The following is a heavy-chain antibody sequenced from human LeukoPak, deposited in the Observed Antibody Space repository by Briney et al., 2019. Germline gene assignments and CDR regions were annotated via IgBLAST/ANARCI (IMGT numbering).Heavy chain of an antibody. CDR3: AKSAAAVPFEY. CDR1: GFTFSSYG. V-gene: IGHV3-33*06. Sequence: GRSLRLSCAASGFTFSSYGMHWVRQAPGKGLEWVAVIWYDGSNKYYADSVKGRFTISRDNSKNTLYLQMNSLGAEDTAVYYCAKSAAAVPFEYWGQGTLVTVSS. D-gene: IGHD6-13*01. J-gene: IGHJ4*02. CDR2: IWYDGSNK.